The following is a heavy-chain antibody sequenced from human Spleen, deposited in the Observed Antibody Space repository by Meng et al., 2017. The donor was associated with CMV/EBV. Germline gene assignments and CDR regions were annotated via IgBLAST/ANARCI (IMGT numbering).Heavy chain of an antibody. CDR2: IIPILGIA. D-gene: IGHD2-21*02. Sequence: SVKVSCKASGYTFTSYYMHWVRQAPGQGLEWMGGIIPILGIANYAQKFQGRVTITADKSTSTAYMELSSLRSEDTAVYYCARGGLPNDYYYGMDVWGQGTTVTVSS. CDR3: ARGGLPNDYYYGMDV. CDR1: GYTFTSYY. J-gene: IGHJ6*02. V-gene: IGHV1-69*10.